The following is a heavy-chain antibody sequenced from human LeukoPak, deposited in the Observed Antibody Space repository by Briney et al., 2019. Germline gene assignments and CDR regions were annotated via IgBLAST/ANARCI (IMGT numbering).Heavy chain of an antibody. J-gene: IGHJ4*02. CDR2: FHNSGTS. CDR3: TGSAGWRIDS. V-gene: IGHV4-59*01. CDR1: DDSISDYY. D-gene: IGHD2-8*02. Sequence: SETLSLTCTVSDDSISDYYRGWFRQPPGKGLEWIGYFHNSGTSTYNPSLKRRVTISADTSKNQFSLKLNSLTTADTAVYYCTGSAGWRIDSWGQGILVTVSS.